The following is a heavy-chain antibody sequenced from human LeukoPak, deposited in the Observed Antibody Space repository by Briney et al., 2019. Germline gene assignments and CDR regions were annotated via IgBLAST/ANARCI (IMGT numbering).Heavy chain of an antibody. D-gene: IGHD1-26*01. CDR2: INSSGGST. Sequence: ASVKVSCKASGYTFTSYYMHWVRQAPGQGLEWMGIINSSGGSTSYAQKFQGRVTMTRDTSTSTVYMELSSLRSEDTAVYYCARHPGVGATTPSWFDPWDQGTLVTVSS. J-gene: IGHJ5*02. CDR3: ARHPGVGATTPSWFDP. V-gene: IGHV1-46*03. CDR1: GYTFTSYY.